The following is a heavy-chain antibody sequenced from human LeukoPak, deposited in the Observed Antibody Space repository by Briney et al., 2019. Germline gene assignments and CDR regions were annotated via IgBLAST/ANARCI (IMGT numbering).Heavy chain of an antibody. V-gene: IGHV4-34*01. CDR2: IDHSGRT. CDR3: ARKGLTKPLSVAVDFDS. D-gene: IGHD6-19*01. Sequence: SETLSLTCAVYGGSFSGYYWSWIRQPPGKGLEWIAEIDHSGRTNFNRSLKSRNTISVDTSEKHFSLKLSSVTAADTAIYYCARKGLTKPLSVAVDFDSWGQGTLVTVSS. CDR1: GGSFSGYY. J-gene: IGHJ4*02.